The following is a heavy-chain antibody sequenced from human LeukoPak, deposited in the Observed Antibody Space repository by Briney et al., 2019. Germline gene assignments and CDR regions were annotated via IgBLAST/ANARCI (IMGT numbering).Heavy chain of an antibody. CDR3: AGGDAAGGD. D-gene: IGHD6-13*01. CDR1: GFTFSSHW. V-gene: IGHV3-74*01. Sequence: PGGSLRLSCAASGFTFSSHWMHWVRQAPGKGLVWVSRMKSDRSSTRYADSVKGRFTISRDNAKNTLYLQMNSLRAEDTAVYYCAGGDAAGGDWGQGTLVTVCS. CDR2: MKSDRSST. J-gene: IGHJ4*02.